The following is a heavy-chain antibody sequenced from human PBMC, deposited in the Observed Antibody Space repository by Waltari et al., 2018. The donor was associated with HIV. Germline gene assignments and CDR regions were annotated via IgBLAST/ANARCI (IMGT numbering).Heavy chain of an antibody. D-gene: IGHD3-22*01. CDR3: ASHGDYYDRSGFYFDH. V-gene: IGHV4-61*01. CDR1: GGSVSTGTYY. J-gene: IGHJ4*02. CDR2: ISSSGST. Sequence: HLQESGPRLAKPSETLSLTCSVSGGSVSTGTYYWSWIRQPPGKGLEWIGYISSSGSTNYNPSLKSRVTVSVDTSKNQVSLKLNSLTAADTAVYYCASHGDYYDRSGFYFDHWGQGTLVTVSS.